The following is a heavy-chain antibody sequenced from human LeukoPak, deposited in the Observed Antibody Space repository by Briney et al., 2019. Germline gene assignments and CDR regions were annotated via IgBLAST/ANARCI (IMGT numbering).Heavy chain of an antibody. Sequence: GGSLRLSCVASGFIIGSYWMCWVRQAPGKGLEWVANIRQDGSEKYYVDSVKGRLTTSRDNAKNSLYLQMNNLTAADTAIYYCARAGYYGDDAFDLWGQGTRVTVSS. CDR1: GFIIGSYW. CDR2: IRQDGSEK. V-gene: IGHV3-7*01. J-gene: IGHJ3*01. D-gene: IGHD2/OR15-2a*01. CDR3: ARAGYYGDDAFDL.